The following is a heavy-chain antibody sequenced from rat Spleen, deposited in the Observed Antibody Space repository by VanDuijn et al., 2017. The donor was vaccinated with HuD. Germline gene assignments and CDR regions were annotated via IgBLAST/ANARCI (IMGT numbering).Heavy chain of an antibody. V-gene: IGHV5-29*01. J-gene: IGHJ2*01. CDR3: ARRHYGYTDYFDY. CDR2: ISYDGGST. CDR1: GFTFSDYG. Sequence: EVQLVESGGGLVQPGRSLKLSCAASGFTFSDYGMAWVLQAPTKGLEWVASISYDGGSTYYRDSVKGRFTISRDNAKSSLYLQMDSLRSEDTATYYCARRHYGYTDYFDYWGQGVMVTVSS. D-gene: IGHD1-9*01.